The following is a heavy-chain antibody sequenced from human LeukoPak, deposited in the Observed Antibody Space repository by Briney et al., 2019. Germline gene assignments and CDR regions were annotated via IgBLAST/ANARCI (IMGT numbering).Heavy chain of an antibody. CDR1: GFTFSSYG. CDR3: AGGYRYGPLHSDY. J-gene: IGHJ4*02. V-gene: IGHV3-30*02. CDR2: IRYDGSNK. D-gene: IGHD5-18*01. Sequence: PGGSLRLSCAASGFTFSSYGMHWVRQAPGKGLEWVAFIRYDGSNKYYADSVKGRFTISRDNSKNTLYLQMNSLRAEDTAVYYCAGGYRYGPLHSDYWAREPWSPSPQ.